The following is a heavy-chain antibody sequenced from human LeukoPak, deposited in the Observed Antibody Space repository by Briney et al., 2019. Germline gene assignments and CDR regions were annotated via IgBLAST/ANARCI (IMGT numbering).Heavy chain of an antibody. Sequence: SETLSLTCTVSGGSISSSSYYWGWIRQPPGKGLEWIGSIYYSGSTYYNPSLKSRVTISVDTSKNQFSLKLSSVTAADTAVYYCARVHRPEMATITFDYWGQGTLVTVSS. CDR1: GGSISSSSYY. V-gene: IGHV4-39*07. CDR2: IYYSGST. J-gene: IGHJ4*02. D-gene: IGHD5-24*01. CDR3: ARVHRPEMATITFDY.